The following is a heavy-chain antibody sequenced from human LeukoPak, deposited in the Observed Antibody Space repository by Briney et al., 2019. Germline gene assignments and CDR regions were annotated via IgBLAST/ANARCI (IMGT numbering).Heavy chain of an antibody. J-gene: IGHJ3*02. D-gene: IGHD6-25*01. CDR1: GGSISSSSYY. CDR3: ARDRRPLRPYHFDI. V-gene: IGHV4-31*03. Sequence: PSETLSLTCTVSGGSISSSSYYWGWIRQHPGKGLEWIGYIYYSGSTYYNPSLKSRVTISVDTSKNQFSPKLSSVTAADTAVYYCARDRRPLRPYHFDIWGQGTMVTVSS. CDR2: IYYSGST.